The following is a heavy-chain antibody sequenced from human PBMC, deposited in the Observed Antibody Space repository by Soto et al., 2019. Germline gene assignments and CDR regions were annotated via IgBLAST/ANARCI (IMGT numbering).Heavy chain of an antibody. J-gene: IGHJ4*02. CDR3: AAGGGLPRYD. D-gene: IGHD5-12*01. CDR2: IYHSGST. V-gene: IGHV4-30-2*01. CDR1: GGSISSGGYS. Sequence: QLQLQESGSGLVKPSQTLSLTCAVSGGSISSGGYSWSWIRQPPGKGLEWIGYIYHSGSTYYNPSVQRRVTLSVDRSRTQFSLKLSSVTAADTAVDYCAAGGGLPRYDWGQGTLVAVSS.